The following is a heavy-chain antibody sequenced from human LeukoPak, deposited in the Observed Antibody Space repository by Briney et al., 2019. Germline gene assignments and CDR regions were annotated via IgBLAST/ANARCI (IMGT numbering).Heavy chain of an antibody. CDR2: IIPIFGTA. Sequence: GASVKVSCKASGGTFSSYAISWVRQAPGQGLEWMGGIIPIFGTANYAQKFQGRVTITADESTSTAYMELSSLRSEDTAVYYCARPCSGGGCYPWELRGGVDNWFDPWGQGTLVTVSS. CDR1: GGTFSSYA. V-gene: IGHV1-69*13. CDR3: ARPCSGGGCYPWELRGGVDNWFDP. J-gene: IGHJ5*02. D-gene: IGHD2-15*01.